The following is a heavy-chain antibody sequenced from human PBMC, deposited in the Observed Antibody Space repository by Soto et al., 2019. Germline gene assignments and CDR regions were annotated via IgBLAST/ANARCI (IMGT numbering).Heavy chain of an antibody. CDR1: GFTFSSYA. Sequence: EVQLLESGGGLVQPGGSLRLSCAASGFTFSSYAMSWVRQGPGKGLEWVSAISGSGGSTYYADSVKGRFTISRDNSKNTLYLQMNSLRAEDTAVYYCAKTNSSGWYLNWFDPWGQGTLVTVSS. J-gene: IGHJ5*02. CDR2: ISGSGGST. D-gene: IGHD6-19*01. CDR3: AKTNSSGWYLNWFDP. V-gene: IGHV3-23*01.